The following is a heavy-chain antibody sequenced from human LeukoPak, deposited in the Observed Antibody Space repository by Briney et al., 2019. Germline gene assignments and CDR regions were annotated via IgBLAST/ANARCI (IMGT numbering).Heavy chain of an antibody. D-gene: IGHD3-10*01. CDR2: ISYDGSNK. V-gene: IGHV3-30*04. J-gene: IGHJ4*02. Sequence: GRSLRLSCAASGFTFSSYAMHWVRQAPGKGLEWVAVISYDGSNKYYADSVKGRFTISRDNSKNTLYLQMNSLRAEDTAVYYCARLNRGSGSYYNDYWGQGTLVTVSS. CDR1: GFTFSSYA. CDR3: ARLNRGSGSYYNDY.